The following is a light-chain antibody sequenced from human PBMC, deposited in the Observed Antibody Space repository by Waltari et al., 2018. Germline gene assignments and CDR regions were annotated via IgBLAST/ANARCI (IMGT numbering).Light chain of an antibody. CDR1: QSVSSN. V-gene: IGKV3-15*01. Sequence: EIVMTQSPATLSVSPGERATLSCRASQSVSSNLAWYQQKPGQAPRLRISGASTRATGIPARFSGSGSGTEFTLTISSLQSEDVAVYYCQQYNNRPSYTFGQGTKLEIK. CDR3: QQYNNRPSYT. J-gene: IGKJ2*01. CDR2: GAS.